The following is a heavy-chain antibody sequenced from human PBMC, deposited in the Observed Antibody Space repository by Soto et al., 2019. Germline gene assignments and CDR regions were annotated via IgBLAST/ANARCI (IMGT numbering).Heavy chain of an antibody. D-gene: IGHD3-16*01. CDR2: IIPIFGTA. CDR3: AGGPTDYFDY. V-gene: IGHV1-69*13. Sequence: ASVKVSCKASGGTFSSYAISWVRQAPGQGLEWMGGIIPIFGTANYAQKFQGRVTITADESTSTAYMELSSLRSEDTAVYYCAGGPTDYFDYWGQGTLVTDSS. J-gene: IGHJ4*02. CDR1: GGTFSSYA.